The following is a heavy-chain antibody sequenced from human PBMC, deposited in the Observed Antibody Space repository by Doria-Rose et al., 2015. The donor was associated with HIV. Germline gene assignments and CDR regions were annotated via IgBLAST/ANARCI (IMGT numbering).Heavy chain of an antibody. V-gene: IGHV2-26*01. D-gene: IGHD6-13*01. CDR2: IYSDDER. CDR1: GVSLSSPGMG. Sequence: QITLKESGPVLVKPTETLTPTCTVSGVSLSSPGMGVSWIRQPPGKALEWLANIYSDDERSYKTSLKSRSTISRGTSKSQVVLTMTDMDPVDTATYYCARIKSSRWYHKYYFDFWGQGTLVIVS. CDR3: ARIKSSRWYHKYYFDF. J-gene: IGHJ4*02.